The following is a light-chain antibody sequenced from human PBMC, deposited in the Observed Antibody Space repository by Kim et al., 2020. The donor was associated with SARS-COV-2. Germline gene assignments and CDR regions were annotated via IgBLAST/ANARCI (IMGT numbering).Light chain of an antibody. CDR3: QQYDIHPPT. CDR2: GVS. CDR1: QGISNY. Sequence: DFQLTQSPSFMSASVGDRVTITCRASQGISNYLAWYQQNAGKAPKLLIYGVSILESGVPSRFSGSVSGTEFTLTINSLQPEDFTTYFCQQYDIHPPTFGQGTKVDIK. J-gene: IGKJ1*01. V-gene: IGKV1-9*01.